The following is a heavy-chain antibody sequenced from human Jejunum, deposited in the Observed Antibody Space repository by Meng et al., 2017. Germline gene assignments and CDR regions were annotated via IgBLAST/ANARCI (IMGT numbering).Heavy chain of an antibody. V-gene: IGHV3-11*04. CDR3: ARDPRGIVGDTWPWNYYFDY. J-gene: IGHJ4*02. D-gene: IGHD1-26*01. Sequence: GRSLRLSCAASGFTFSNYYMSWIRQAPGKGLEWVSYISSSGNAIYHADSVKGRFTISRDHAKNSLYLQMYSLRAEDTAVYYCARDPRGIVGDTWPWNYYFDYWGQGTLVTVSS. CDR2: ISSSGNAI. CDR1: GFTFSNYY.